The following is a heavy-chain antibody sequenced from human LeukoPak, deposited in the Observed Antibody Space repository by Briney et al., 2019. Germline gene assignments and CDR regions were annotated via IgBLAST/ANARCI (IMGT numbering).Heavy chain of an antibody. D-gene: IGHD5-18*01. CDR2: IYYSGST. Sequence: SGTLSLTCTVSGGSVSSGSYYWSWIRQPPGKGLEWIGYIYYSGSTNYNPSLKSRVTISVDTSKNQFSLKLSSVTAADTAVYYCARMGYSYGYVYWGQGTLVTVSS. CDR1: GGSVSSGSYY. J-gene: IGHJ4*02. V-gene: IGHV4-61*01. CDR3: ARMGYSYGYVY.